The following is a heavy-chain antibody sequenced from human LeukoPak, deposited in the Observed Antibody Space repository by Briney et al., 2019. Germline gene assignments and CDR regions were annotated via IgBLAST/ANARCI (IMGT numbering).Heavy chain of an antibody. CDR1: GFTFSSYS. Sequence: GGSLRLSCAASGFTFSSYSMTWVRQAPGKGLEWVSSISSSSSYIYYADSVKGRFTISRDNAKNSLYLQMNSLRAEDTAVYYCASVIAVAGTTWGQGTLVTVSS. V-gene: IGHV3-21*01. CDR3: ASVIAVAGTT. J-gene: IGHJ5*02. D-gene: IGHD6-19*01. CDR2: ISSSSSYI.